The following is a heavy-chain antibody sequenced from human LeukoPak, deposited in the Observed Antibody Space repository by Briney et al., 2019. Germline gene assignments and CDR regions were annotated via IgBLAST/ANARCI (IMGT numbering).Heavy chain of an antibody. CDR2: IKQDGSEK. CDR1: GFTFSSYW. J-gene: IGHJ3*02. V-gene: IGHV3-7*01. D-gene: IGHD2-2*01. Sequence: GGSLRLSCAASGFTFSSYWMSWVRQAPGKGLEWVANIKQDGSEKYYVDSVKGRFTISRDNAKNSLYLQMNSLRAEDTAVYYCASSVYCSSTSCYSSILLIWGQGTMVTVSS. CDR3: ASSVYCSSTSCYSSILLI.